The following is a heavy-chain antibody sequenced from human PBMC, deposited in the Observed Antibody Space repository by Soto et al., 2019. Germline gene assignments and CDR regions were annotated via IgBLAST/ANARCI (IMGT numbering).Heavy chain of an antibody. CDR3: ARESEDLTSNFDY. V-gene: IGHV3-21*06. J-gene: IGHJ4*02. CDR1: GFTFTRYS. Sequence: GSLSLSCAASGFTFTRYSMNWVRQAPGKGLEWVSSISSTTNYIYYGDSMKGRFTISRDNAKNSLYLEMNSLRAEDTAVYYCARESEDLTSNFDYWGQGTLVTVSS. CDR2: ISSTTNYI.